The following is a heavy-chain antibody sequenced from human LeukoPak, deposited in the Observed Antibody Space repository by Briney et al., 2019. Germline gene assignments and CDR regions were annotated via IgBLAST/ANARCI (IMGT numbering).Heavy chain of an antibody. Sequence: ASVKVSCKASGYTFTSYGISWVRQAPGQGLEWMGWISAYNGNTNYAQRLQGRVTMTTDTSTSTAYMELRSLRSDDTAVYYCARDVGCSSTSCYAHFDYWDQGTLVTVSS. D-gene: IGHD2-2*01. J-gene: IGHJ4*02. CDR1: GYTFTSYG. V-gene: IGHV1-18*04. CDR2: ISAYNGNT. CDR3: ARDVGCSSTSCYAHFDY.